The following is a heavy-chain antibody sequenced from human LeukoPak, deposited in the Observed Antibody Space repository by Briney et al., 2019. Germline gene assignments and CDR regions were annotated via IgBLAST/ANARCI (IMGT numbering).Heavy chain of an antibody. CDR2: MYYSGST. CDR3: ARNLGSGWYYDY. Sequence: SETLSLPCTVSSGSISSYYWIWIRQPPGKGLEWIGYMYYSGSTNYNPSLRSRVTISVDTSKNQFSLKLSSVTAADTAVCYCARNLGSGWYYDYWGQGILVTVSS. J-gene: IGHJ4*02. CDR1: SGSISSYY. V-gene: IGHV4-59*08. D-gene: IGHD6-19*01.